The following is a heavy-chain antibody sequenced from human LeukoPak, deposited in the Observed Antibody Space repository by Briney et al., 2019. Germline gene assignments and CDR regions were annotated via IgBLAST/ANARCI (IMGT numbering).Heavy chain of an antibody. CDR2: ISSSSDYI. Sequence: PGGSLRLSCAASGFTFNNYIMNWVRQAPGKGLEWVSSISSSSDYIYYADSVKGRFTISRDNAKNSLYLQMNSLRTEDTAVYFCAKDDAWLRYACWGPGTLVTVSS. D-gene: IGHD5-12*01. CDR3: AKDDAWLRYAC. J-gene: IGHJ4*02. V-gene: IGHV3-21*04. CDR1: GFTFNNYI.